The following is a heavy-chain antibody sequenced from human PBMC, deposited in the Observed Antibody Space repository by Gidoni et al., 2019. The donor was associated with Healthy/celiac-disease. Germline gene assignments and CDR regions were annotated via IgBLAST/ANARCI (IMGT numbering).Heavy chain of an antibody. CDR2: IWYDGSNK. CDR3: ARDRRWAAKAFDP. D-gene: IGHD6-13*01. J-gene: IGHJ5*02. CDR1: GFTFSSYG. Sequence: QVQLVESGGGVVQPGRSLRLSCAASGFTFSSYGMHWVRQAPGKGLEWVAVIWYDGSNKYYADSVKGRFTISRDNSKNTLYLQMNSLRAEDTAVYYCARDRRWAAKAFDPWGQGTLVTVSS. V-gene: IGHV3-33*01.